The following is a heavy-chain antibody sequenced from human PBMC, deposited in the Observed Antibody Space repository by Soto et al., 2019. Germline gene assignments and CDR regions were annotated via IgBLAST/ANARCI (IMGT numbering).Heavy chain of an antibody. J-gene: IGHJ4*02. CDR1: GFTFSSSA. Sequence: GSLRLSCAASGFTFSSSAISWVRQAPGKGLEWVSAVSANGQGIYYADSVRGRFTISRDNSKNTVFLHMDSLSAEDTAVYYCAKDRHYPRDYFHYWGQGTLVTVSS. CDR3: AKDRHYPRDYFHY. D-gene: IGHD3-10*01. CDR2: VSANGQGI. V-gene: IGHV3-23*01.